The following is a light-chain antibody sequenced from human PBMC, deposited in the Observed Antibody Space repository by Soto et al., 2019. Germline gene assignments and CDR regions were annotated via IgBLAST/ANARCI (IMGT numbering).Light chain of an antibody. Sequence: QSVLTQPASVSGSPGQSITVSCTGTSSDVGGYNYVSWYQQHPGKAPRLMIYDVTNRPSWVSNRFSGSKSGNTASLTISGLQAEDEADYYCSSYRRGSTYVFGTGTKVTVL. CDR3: SSYRRGSTYV. CDR1: SSDVGGYNY. J-gene: IGLJ1*01. V-gene: IGLV2-14*01. CDR2: DVT.